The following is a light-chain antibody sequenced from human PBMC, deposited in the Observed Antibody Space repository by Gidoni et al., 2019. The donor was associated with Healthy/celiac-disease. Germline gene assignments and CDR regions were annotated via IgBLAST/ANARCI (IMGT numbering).Light chain of an antibody. V-gene: IGKV1-5*03. Sequence: DIQMNQSPSTLSASVGDRVTITCRASQSISSWLAWYQPKPGKAPTLLIYTSSSLESGVPSSFSVSGSGTEFTLTISSLQPDDFATYYCQQYNSYWYTFGQGTKLEIK. CDR3: QQYNSYWYT. CDR1: QSISSW. CDR2: TSS. J-gene: IGKJ2*01.